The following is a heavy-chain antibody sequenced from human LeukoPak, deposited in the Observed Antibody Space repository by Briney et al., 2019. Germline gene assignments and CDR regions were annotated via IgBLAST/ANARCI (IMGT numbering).Heavy chain of an antibody. J-gene: IGHJ5*02. CDR1: GGSISSCY. Sequence: SETLSLTCTVSGGSISSCYWSWIRQPAGKGLEWIGRIYTSGSTNYNPCLKSRVTMSVDTSKNQFSLKLSSVTAADTAVYYCARDDPGSAAIGNWFDPWGQGTLVTVSS. V-gene: IGHV4-4*07. CDR2: IYTSGST. D-gene: IGHD2-2*02. CDR3: ARDDPGSAAIGNWFDP.